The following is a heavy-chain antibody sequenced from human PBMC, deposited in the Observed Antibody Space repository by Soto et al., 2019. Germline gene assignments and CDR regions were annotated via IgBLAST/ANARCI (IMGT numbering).Heavy chain of an antibody. CDR3: VRYSPPGY. CDR1: GFSFSSFW. Sequence: VQVVESGGDLVQPGGSLRLSCAASGFSFSSFWMGWVRQAPGTGLEWVANIKQDGSEEYYADSVWGRFTISRDNAKNSLYLQMNSLRAEDTAVYYCVRYSPPGYWGRGTLVTVSS. J-gene: IGHJ4*02. CDR2: IKQDGSEE. D-gene: IGHD2-15*01. V-gene: IGHV3-7*01.